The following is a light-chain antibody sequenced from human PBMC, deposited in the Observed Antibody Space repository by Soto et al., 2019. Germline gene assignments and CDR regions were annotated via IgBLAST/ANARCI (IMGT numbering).Light chain of an antibody. Sequence: QSALTQPAAVSGSPGQSITISCTGTSSDVGGYNYVSWYQQHPGKAPKLMIYDVSNRPSGVSNRFSGSKPGNTASLTISGLQAEDEADYYCSSYTSSINYVFGTGTKLTVL. J-gene: IGLJ1*01. V-gene: IGLV2-14*01. CDR1: SSDVGGYNY. CDR2: DVS. CDR3: SSYTSSINYV.